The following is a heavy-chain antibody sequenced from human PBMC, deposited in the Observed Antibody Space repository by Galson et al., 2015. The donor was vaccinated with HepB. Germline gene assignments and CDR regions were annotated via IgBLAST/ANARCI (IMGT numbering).Heavy chain of an antibody. CDR3: ARDRSYYDSLYAFDI. J-gene: IGHJ3*02. CDR1: RFSFTDYT. V-gene: IGHV3-21*01. CDR2: ISSSSGFI. Sequence: SLRLSCAASRFSFTDYTMNWVRQAPGKGLEWVSSISSSSGFIYYADSVKGRFTITRDNAKNSVYLQISSLRAEDTAVYYCARDRSYYDSLYAFDIWGQGTMVTVSS. D-gene: IGHD3-22*01.